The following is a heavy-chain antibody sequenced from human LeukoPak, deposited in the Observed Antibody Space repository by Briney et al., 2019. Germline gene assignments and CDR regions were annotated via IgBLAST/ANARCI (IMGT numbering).Heavy chain of an antibody. V-gene: IGHV4-39*07. J-gene: IGHJ4*02. D-gene: IGHD4-23*01. CDR1: GGSISSSSYY. CDR3: ARLSGGTVDC. Sequence: SETLSLTCTVSGGSISSSSYYWGWIRQPPGKGLEWIGSIYYSGSTYYNPSLKSRVTISIDTSKNQFSLKLSSVTAADTAVYYCARLSGGTVDCWGQGTLVTASS. CDR2: IYYSGST.